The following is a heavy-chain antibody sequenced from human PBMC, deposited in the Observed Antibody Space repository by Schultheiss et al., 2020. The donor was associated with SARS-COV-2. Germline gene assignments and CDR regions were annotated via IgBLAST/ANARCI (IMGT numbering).Heavy chain of an antibody. Sequence: GESLKISCAASGFTFSSYGMHWVRQAPGKGLEWVAVISYDGSNKYYADSVKGRFTISRDNSKNTLYLQMNSLRAEDTAVYYCAKSQYYYYYMDVWGKGTTVTVSS. CDR2: ISYDGSNK. CDR3: AKSQYYYYYMDV. V-gene: IGHV3-30*18. CDR1: GFTFSSYG. J-gene: IGHJ6*03.